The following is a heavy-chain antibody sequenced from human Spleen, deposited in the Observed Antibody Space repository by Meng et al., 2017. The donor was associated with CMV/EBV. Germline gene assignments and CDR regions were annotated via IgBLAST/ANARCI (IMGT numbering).Heavy chain of an antibody. D-gene: IGHD3-9*01. CDR1: GGSVSSGTYY. CDR2: IYYTGTT. V-gene: IGHV4-61*01. CDR3: ARDFLDYDILTGYYRRYFDY. Sequence: SETLSLTCTVSGGSVSSGTYYWSWIRQPPGKGLEWIGYIYYTGTTSYNPSLKSRVTISVDTSKNQFSLKLSSVTAADTAVYYCARDFLDYDILTGYYRRYFDYWGQGTLVTVSS. J-gene: IGHJ4*02.